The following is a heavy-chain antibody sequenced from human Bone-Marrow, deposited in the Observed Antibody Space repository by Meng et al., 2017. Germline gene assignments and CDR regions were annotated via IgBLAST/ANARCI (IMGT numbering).Heavy chain of an antibody. J-gene: IGHJ4*02. D-gene: IGHD3-3*01. CDR2: ISYDGSNE. V-gene: IGHV3-30*01. CDR1: GFTFSSYA. CDR3: ARIRGDHYDFWSGYYGLDY. Sequence: GESLKISCAASGFTFSSYAMHWVRQAPGKGLEWVAVISYDGSNEYYADSVKGRFTISRDNSKNTLYLQMNSLRAEDTAVYYCARIRGDHYDFWSGYYGLDYWGQGTLVTVSS.